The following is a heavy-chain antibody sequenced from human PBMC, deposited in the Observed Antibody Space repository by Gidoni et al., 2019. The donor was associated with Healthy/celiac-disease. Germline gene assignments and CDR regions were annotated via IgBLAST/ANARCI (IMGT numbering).Heavy chain of an antibody. Sequence: EVQLVQSGAEVKKPGESLRISCKGSGYSFTSYWISWVRQMPGKGLEWMGRIDPSDSYTNYSPSFQGHVTISADKSISTAYLQWSSLKASDTAMYYCARGGIEDYGDYVGSLGRWGQGTLVTVSS. V-gene: IGHV5-10-1*03. CDR1: GYSFTSYW. CDR3: ARGGIEDYGDYVGSLGR. J-gene: IGHJ4*02. D-gene: IGHD4-17*01. CDR2: IDPSDSYT.